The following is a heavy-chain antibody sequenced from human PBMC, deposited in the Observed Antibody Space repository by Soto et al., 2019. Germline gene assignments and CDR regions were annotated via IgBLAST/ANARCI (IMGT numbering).Heavy chain of an antibody. D-gene: IGHD6-19*01. Sequence: GESLKLSCKGSGYSFTSYWIGWVRQMPGKGLEWMGIIYPGDSDTRYSPSFQGQVTISADKSISTAYLQWSSLKASDTAMYYCARLHPPGAGDYYGMDVWGQGTTVTVSS. CDR2: IYPGDSDT. CDR1: GYSFTSYW. CDR3: ARLHPPGAGDYYGMDV. J-gene: IGHJ6*02. V-gene: IGHV5-51*01.